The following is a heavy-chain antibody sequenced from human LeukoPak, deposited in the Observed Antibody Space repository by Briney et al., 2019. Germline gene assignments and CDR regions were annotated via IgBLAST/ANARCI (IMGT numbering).Heavy chain of an antibody. V-gene: IGHV1-2*02. D-gene: IGHD4-17*01. CDR2: INPNSGGT. J-gene: IGHJ5*02. CDR3: ARGASGVYTVTTSWFDP. Sequence: ASLKASCKASGYTFTADYMHRVRQAPGQGLEWMGCINPNSGGTNYAQKFQGRVTMTRDTSISTAYMELSRLRSDDTAVYYCARGASGVYTVTTSWFDPWGQGTLVTVSS. CDR1: GYTFTADY.